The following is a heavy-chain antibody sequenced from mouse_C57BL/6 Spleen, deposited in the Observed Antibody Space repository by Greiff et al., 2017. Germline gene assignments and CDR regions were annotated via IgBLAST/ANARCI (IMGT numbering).Heavy chain of an antibody. CDR2: LDPAHGNT. CDR3: ARGYDYEYNFDY. CDR1: GFNIKNTY. V-gene: IGHV14-3*01. D-gene: IGHD2-4*01. J-gene: IGHJ2*01. Sequence: VQLQQSVAELVRPGASVKLSCTASGFNIKNTYMHWVKQRPEQGLEWIGRLDPAHGNTKYAPQFQGKDTITADTSSNTAYLKLSSLTSKDTAIEYCARGYDYEYNFDYWGQGTTLTVSS.